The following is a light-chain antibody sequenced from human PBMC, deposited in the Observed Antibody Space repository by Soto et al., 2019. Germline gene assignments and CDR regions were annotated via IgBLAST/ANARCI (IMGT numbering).Light chain of an antibody. V-gene: IGKV3-15*01. CDR1: QSVSSN. CDR2: GAS. J-gene: IGKJ5*01. CDR3: QEYNNWPPNT. Sequence: ELVMPQPPAPLSVSPGERAPLSCRARQSVSSNLAWYQQKPGQAPRLLIYGASTRATGIPARFSGSGSGTEFTITISSMQSEDFAFYYCQEYNNWPPNTFGQGTRLEIK.